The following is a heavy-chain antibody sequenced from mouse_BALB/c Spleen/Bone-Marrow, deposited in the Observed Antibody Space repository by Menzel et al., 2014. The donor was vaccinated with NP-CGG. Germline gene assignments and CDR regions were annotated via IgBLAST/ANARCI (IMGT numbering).Heavy chain of an antibody. Sequence: EVQRVESGGGLVQPGGSRKLSCAASGFTFSSFGMHSVRQAPEKGLEWVAYIRSGCSTLYYADTVMGRFTISRDNPKNTLFLQMTSLRSEDTAMYYCARSVSSSGYFDYWGQGTTLTVSS. D-gene: IGHD1-1*01. V-gene: IGHV5-17*02. CDR2: IRSGCSTL. J-gene: IGHJ2*01. CDR1: GFTFSSFG. CDR3: ARSVSSSGYFDY.